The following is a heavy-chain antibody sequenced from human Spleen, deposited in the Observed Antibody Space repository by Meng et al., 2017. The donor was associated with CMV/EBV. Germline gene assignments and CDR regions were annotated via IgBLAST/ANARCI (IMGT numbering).Heavy chain of an antibody. D-gene: IGHD6-13*01. CDR3: ARIPGYASRWLDFDY. CDR1: GYTFTNYF. Sequence: ASVQVSCKASGYTFTNYFIHWVRQAPGQGLEWMGWINPNGGGTNYAQKFQGRVTMTRDTSISTAYMELSRLTSDDTAVYYCARIPGYASRWLDFDYWGQGTLVTVSS. V-gene: IGHV1-2*02. CDR2: INPNGGGT. J-gene: IGHJ4*02.